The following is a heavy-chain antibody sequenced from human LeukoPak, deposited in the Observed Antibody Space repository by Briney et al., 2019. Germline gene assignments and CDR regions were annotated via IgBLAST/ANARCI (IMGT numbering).Heavy chain of an antibody. D-gene: IGHD3-10*01. V-gene: IGHV3-23*01. CDR1: GFTFSNAW. Sequence: GGSLRLSCAASGFTFSNAWMSWVRQAPGKGLEWVSAISGSGGSTYYADSVKGRFTISRDNSKNTLYLQMNSLRAEDTAVYYCANSGIVLDYWGQGTLVTVSS. CDR2: ISGSGGST. J-gene: IGHJ4*02. CDR3: ANSGIVLDY.